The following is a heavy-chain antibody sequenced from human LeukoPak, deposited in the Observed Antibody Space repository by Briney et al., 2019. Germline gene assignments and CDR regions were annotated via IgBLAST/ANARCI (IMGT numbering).Heavy chain of an antibody. Sequence: PGGSLRLSCAASGFTFSSYAMSWVRQAPGKGLEWVSAISGSGGSTYYADSVKGRSTISRDNSKNTLYLQMNSLRAEDTAVYYCAGYLGILREGFDYWGQGTLVTVSS. J-gene: IGHJ4*02. CDR1: GFTFSSYA. CDR3: AGYLGILREGFDY. CDR2: ISGSGGST. D-gene: IGHD2-15*01. V-gene: IGHV3-23*01.